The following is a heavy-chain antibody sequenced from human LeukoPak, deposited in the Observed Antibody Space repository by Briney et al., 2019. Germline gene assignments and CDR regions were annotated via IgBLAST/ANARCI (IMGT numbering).Heavy chain of an antibody. CDR3: ARARLAVSGNYFEN. CDR2: IRQDGSQK. V-gene: IGHV3-7*04. J-gene: IGHJ4*02. CDR1: GFTFSSYW. Sequence: GGSLRLSCAASGFTFSSYWMSWVRQAPGKGLEWVATIRQDGSQKYYVDSVKGRFTISRDNAKNSLYLQMNSLRVEDTAVYHCARARLAVSGNYFENWGQGTLVTVSS. D-gene: IGHD6-19*01.